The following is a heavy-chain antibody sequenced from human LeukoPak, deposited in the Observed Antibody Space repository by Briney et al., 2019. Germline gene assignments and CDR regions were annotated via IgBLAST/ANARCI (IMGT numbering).Heavy chain of an antibody. CDR3: ARLRSSSSEVLYYFDY. V-gene: IGHV1-18*01. Sequence: ASVKVSCKASGYTFTSYGISWVRQAPGQGLEWMGWISAYNGNTNYAQKLQGRVTMTTDTSTSTAYMELRSLRSDDTAVYYCARLRSSSSEVLYYFDYWGQGTLVTVSS. CDR2: ISAYNGNT. J-gene: IGHJ4*02. CDR1: GYTFTSYG. D-gene: IGHD6-6*01.